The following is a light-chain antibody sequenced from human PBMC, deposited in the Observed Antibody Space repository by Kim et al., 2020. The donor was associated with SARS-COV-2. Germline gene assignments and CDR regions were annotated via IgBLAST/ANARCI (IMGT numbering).Light chain of an antibody. J-gene: IGLJ1*01. CDR1: NIGSKS. CDR3: QIWDSSSDHPYV. Sequence: SYELTQPPXXSVAPGKTARITCGGNNIGSKSVHWYQQKPGQAPVLVIYYDSDRPSGIPERFSGSNSGNTATLTISRVEAGDEADYYCQIWDSSSDHPYVF. CDR2: YDS. V-gene: IGLV3-21*04.